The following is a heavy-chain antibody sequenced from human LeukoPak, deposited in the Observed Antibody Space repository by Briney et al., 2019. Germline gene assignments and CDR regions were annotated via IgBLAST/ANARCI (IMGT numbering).Heavy chain of an antibody. CDR3: ARLQFNGNKPRQCDY. CDR1: GGSVSISAYH. J-gene: IGHJ4*02. V-gene: IGHV4-39*01. CDR2: IYYSGTT. D-gene: IGHD1-14*01. Sequence: SETLSLTCTVSGGSVSISAYHWGWLRQPPGKGLEWIGSIYYSGTTFYNPSLESRVTVAIDTSKDQFSLKLTSVTAADTAVYYCARLQFNGNKPRQCDYWGQGTLVTVSS.